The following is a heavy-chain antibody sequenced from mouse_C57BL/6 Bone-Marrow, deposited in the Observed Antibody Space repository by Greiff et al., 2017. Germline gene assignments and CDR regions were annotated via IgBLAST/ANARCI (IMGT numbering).Heavy chain of an antibody. V-gene: IGHV3-6*01. CDR2: ISYDGSN. D-gene: IGHD1-1*01. J-gene: IGHJ1*03. Sequence: DVQLQESGPGLVKPSQSLSLTCSVTGYSITSGYYWNWIRQFPGNKLEWMGYISYDGSNNYNPSLKNRISITRDTSKNQFFLKLNSVTTEDTATYYCARDYYGPYWYFDVWGTGTTVTVSS. CDR3: ARDYYGPYWYFDV. CDR1: GYSITSGYY.